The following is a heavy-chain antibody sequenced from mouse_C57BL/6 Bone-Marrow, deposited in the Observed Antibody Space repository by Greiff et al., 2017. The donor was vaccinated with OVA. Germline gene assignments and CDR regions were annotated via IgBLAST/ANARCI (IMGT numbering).Heavy chain of an antibody. J-gene: IGHJ3*01. D-gene: IGHD1-1*01. Sequence: VQLPQSLGFFVTPCVSLNLSFASSCFPFRSFFMSFVVKTPEKRLEWVANIRSSGSYTYYQDRVKGRCTITRDNAKNTLYLQMSSLKSEDTAMYYCASLITPETWFAYWGQGTLVTVSA. CDR2: IRSSGSYT. CDR3: ASLITPETWFAY. V-gene: IGHV5-6*01. CDR1: CFPFRSFF.